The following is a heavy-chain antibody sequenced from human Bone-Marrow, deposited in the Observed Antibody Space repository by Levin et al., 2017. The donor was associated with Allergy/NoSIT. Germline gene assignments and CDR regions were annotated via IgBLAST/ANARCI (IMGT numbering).Heavy chain of an antibody. CDR2: ISGSSSTI. Sequence: PGESLKISCAASGFTFSSCSMNWVRQAPGKGLEWVSYISGSSSTIYYADSVKGRFTISRDNAKNSLYLQMNSLRAEDTAVYYCARKSRDGRPADAFDIWGQGTMVTVSS. CDR1: GFTFSSCS. V-gene: IGHV3-48*04. D-gene: IGHD5-24*01. CDR3: ARKSRDGRPADAFDI. J-gene: IGHJ3*02.